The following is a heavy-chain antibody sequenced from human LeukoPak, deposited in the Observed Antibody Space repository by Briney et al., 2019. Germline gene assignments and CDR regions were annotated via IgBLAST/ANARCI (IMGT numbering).Heavy chain of an antibody. V-gene: IGHV3-30*04. CDR1: GLTFSSYA. Sequence: GGSLRLSCAASGLTFSSYAMHWVRQAPGKGLERVAVISYDGRDKHYVDSVKGRFTISRDNSKNTLYLQMNSLKTEDTAVYYCTRLYYYDSSGLTSYWGQGTLVTVSS. CDR3: TRLYYYDSSGLTSY. CDR2: ISYDGRDK. D-gene: IGHD3-22*01. J-gene: IGHJ4*02.